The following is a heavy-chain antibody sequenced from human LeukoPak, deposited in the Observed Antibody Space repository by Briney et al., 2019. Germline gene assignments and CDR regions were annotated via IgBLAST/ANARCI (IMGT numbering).Heavy chain of an antibody. J-gene: IGHJ3*02. D-gene: IGHD2-2*01. Sequence: ASVKVSCKASGYTFTDYYMHWVRQAPGQGLEWMGWISAYNGNTNYAQKLQGRVTMTTDTSTSTAYMELRSLRSDDTAVYYCVIVPAADDAFDIWGQGTMVTVSS. V-gene: IGHV1-18*04. CDR3: VIVPAADDAFDI. CDR2: ISAYNGNT. CDR1: GYTFTDYY.